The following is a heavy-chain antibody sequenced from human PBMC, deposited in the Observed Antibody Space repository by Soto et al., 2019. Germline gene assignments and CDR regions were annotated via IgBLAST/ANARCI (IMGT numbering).Heavy chain of an antibody. J-gene: IGHJ2*01. Sequence: WETLSLTCSVSGASISSFNWNWVRQPAGKGPEWVGRLNIAGTINYNPSLKSRITMSMDTSKNQISLHLRSVTAADTAIYYCARDRGEYTSSWFWYFSHWGHGTLVT. CDR1: GASISSFN. V-gene: IGHV4-4*07. D-gene: IGHD6-13*01. CDR3: ARDRGEYTSSWFWYFSH. CDR2: LNIAGTI.